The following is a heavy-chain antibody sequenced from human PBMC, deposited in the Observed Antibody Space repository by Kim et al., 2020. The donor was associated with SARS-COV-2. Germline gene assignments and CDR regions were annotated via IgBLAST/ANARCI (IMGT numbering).Heavy chain of an antibody. V-gene: IGHV3-33*01. CDR1: GFTFSSYG. D-gene: IGHD1-7*01. J-gene: IGHJ4*02. CDR3: ARDNDNWNYGNYFDY. CDR2: IWYDGSSK. Sequence: GGSLRLSCAASGFTFSSYGMHWVRQAPGKGLEWVAVIWYDGSSKYYADSVKGRFTISRDNSKNTLYLQMNSLRAEDTAVYYCARDNDNWNYGNYFDYWGQGTLVTVSS.